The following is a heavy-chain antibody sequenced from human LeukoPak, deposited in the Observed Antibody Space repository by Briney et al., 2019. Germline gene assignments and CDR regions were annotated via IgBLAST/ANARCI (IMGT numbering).Heavy chain of an antibody. CDR2: ISYDGSNK. Sequence: GGSLRLSCAASGFTFSSYAMHWVRQAPGKGLEWVAVISYDGSNKYYADSVKGRFTISRDNSKNTLYLQMNSLRAEDTAVYYCAKKPTIFGVVIRVPFDYWGQGTLVTVSS. CDR1: GFTFSSYA. D-gene: IGHD3-3*01. J-gene: IGHJ4*02. CDR3: AKKPTIFGVVIRVPFDY. V-gene: IGHV3-30-3*02.